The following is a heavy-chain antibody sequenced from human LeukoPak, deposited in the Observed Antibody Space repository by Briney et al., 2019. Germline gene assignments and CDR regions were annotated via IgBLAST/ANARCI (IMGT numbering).Heavy chain of an antibody. V-gene: IGHV1-2*02. CDR3: ARGGDYPAPDFAADFDY. D-gene: IGHD2-21*02. CDR1: GYTFTGYY. J-gene: IGHJ4*02. Sequence: ASVKVSCKASGYTFTGYYMHWVRQAPGQGLEWMGWINPNSGGTNYAQKFQGRVTMTRDMSISTAYMELSRLRSDDTAVYYCARGGDYPAPDFAADFDYWGQGTLVTVSS. CDR2: INPNSGGT.